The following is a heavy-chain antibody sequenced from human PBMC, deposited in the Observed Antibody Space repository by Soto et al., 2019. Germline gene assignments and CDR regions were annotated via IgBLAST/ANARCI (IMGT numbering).Heavy chain of an antibody. Sequence: GGSLRLSCAASGFTFSSYGMHWVRQAPGKGLEWVAVIWYDGSNKYYADSVKGRFTISRDNSKNTLYLQMNSLRAEDTAVYYCARDPNYYDSRSGFDYWGQGTLVTVSS. V-gene: IGHV3-33*01. CDR3: ARDPNYYDSRSGFDY. D-gene: IGHD3-22*01. CDR2: IWYDGSNK. J-gene: IGHJ4*02. CDR1: GFTFSSYG.